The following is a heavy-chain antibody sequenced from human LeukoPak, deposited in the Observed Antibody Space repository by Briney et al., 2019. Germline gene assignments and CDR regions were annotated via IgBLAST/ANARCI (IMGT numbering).Heavy chain of an antibody. Sequence: SGESLKISCKGPGYSFSSYWISWVRQMPGKGLEWMGRIDPSDSYTNYGPSFQGHVTISADKSISTAYLQWSSLKASDTAMYYCARHQHSGSYGAFDIWGQGTMVTVSS. CDR3: ARHQHSGSYGAFDI. D-gene: IGHD1-26*01. J-gene: IGHJ3*02. CDR2: IDPSDSYT. V-gene: IGHV5-10-1*01. CDR1: GYSFSSYW.